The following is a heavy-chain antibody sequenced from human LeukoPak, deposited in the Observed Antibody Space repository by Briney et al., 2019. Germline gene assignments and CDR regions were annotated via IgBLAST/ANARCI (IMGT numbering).Heavy chain of an antibody. V-gene: IGHV3-9*01. Sequence: GRSLRLSCAASGFTFDVYAMPCVRRAPGKCLEGVSGIRWNRCRIGYAESVKGRFTISRDNAKNSLYLQMNSLRAEDTALYYCAKGGLGYCSSTSCPPLYYYYYGMDVWGQGTTVTVSS. CDR2: IRWNRCRI. CDR1: GFTFDVYA. D-gene: IGHD2-2*01. J-gene: IGHJ6*02. CDR3: AKGGLGYCSSTSCPPLYYYYYGMDV.